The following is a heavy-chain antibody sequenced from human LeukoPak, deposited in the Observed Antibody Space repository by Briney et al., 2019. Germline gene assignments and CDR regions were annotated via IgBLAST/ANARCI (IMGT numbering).Heavy chain of an antibody. D-gene: IGHD3-22*01. J-gene: IGHJ6*03. CDR1: GGSISSGGYY. CDR2: IYYSGST. V-gene: IGHV4-31*03. CDR3: ARDHYDSSKNYYYYYMDV. Sequence: PSQTLSLTCTVSGGSISSGGYYWSWIRQHPGKGLEWIGYIYYSGSTYYNPSLKGRVTISVDTSKNQFSLKLSSVTAADTAVYYCARDHYDSSKNYYYYYMDVWGKGTTVTVSS.